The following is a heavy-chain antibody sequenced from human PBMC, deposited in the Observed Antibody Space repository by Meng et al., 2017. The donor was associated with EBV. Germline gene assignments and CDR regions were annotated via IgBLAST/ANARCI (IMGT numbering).Heavy chain of an antibody. V-gene: IGHV1-69*01. CDR1: GRPFGDYP. Sequence: VHSVAECWKSGSSVMVACTTSGRPFGDYPITWVRQAPGPGPVWLGGFLPRLGAPNYEQTCHGTVTITADESTSTHYMDLSSLRSEDPAIYFSARESGSGYTPDYWGQGTLVTVSS. CDR3: ARESGSGYTPDY. J-gene: IGHJ4*02. D-gene: IGHD3-10*01. CDR2: FLPRLGAP.